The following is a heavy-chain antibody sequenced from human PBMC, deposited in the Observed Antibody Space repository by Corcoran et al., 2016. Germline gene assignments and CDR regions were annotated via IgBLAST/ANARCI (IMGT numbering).Heavy chain of an antibody. Sequence: EVQLVESGGGLVQPGGSLRLSCAASGFTFRSYWMTWVRQAPGKGLEWVANIKQDGSEKYYVDSVKDRFTISRDNGKNSLYLQMKRLRAEDTAVYYCARAVYSSSWDVGYWGQGTLVTVSS. J-gene: IGHJ4*02. CDR1: GFTFRSYW. D-gene: IGHD6-13*01. CDR2: IKQDGSEK. V-gene: IGHV3-7*04. CDR3: ARAVYSSSWDVGY.